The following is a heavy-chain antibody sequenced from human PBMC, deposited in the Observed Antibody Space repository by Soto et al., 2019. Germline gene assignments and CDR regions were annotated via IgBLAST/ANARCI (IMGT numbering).Heavy chain of an antibody. J-gene: IGHJ4*02. D-gene: IGHD3-22*01. Sequence: EVRLLESGGGLEQPGGSLRLPCITSGFNFDNFAMSWVRQAPGRGLEWVSAISGGGGGKYYADSVKGRFIIARDNSKNTVYLEVNGLRTEDTAVYYCAKDVHYDSSGGLDYWGQGTLVTVSS. CDR3: AKDVHYDSSGGLDY. CDR1: GFNFDNFA. V-gene: IGHV3-23*01. CDR2: ISGGGGGK.